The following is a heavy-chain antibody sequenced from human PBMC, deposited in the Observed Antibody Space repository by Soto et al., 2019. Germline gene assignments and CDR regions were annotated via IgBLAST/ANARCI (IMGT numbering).Heavy chain of an antibody. CDR3: ARGPIVVLQAAWFDP. D-gene: IGHD2-2*01. Sequence: QEQLQESGPGLVKPSETLSLTCTVSGDSLSSYYWSWIRQPPGKGLEWIGCVFDTGSTDYNPALKTRVTISVDTSKNQFSLRLTSVTAADTAVYYCARGPIVVLQAAWFDPWVQGTLVTVSS. J-gene: IGHJ5*02. CDR1: GDSLSSYY. V-gene: IGHV4-59*01. CDR2: VFDTGST.